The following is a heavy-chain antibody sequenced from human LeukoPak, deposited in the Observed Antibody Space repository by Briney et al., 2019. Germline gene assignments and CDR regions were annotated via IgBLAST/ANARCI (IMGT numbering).Heavy chain of an antibody. J-gene: IGHJ6*03. Sequence: PGGSLRLSCAASGFTFSSYSMNWVRQAPGKGLEWVSYISSSSSTINYADPVKGRFTISRDNAKNSLHLQMNSLRAEDTAVYYCARDWVMDVWGKGTTVTVSS. V-gene: IGHV3-48*01. CDR3: ARDWVMDV. D-gene: IGHD3-16*01. CDR1: GFTFSSYS. CDR2: ISSSSSTI.